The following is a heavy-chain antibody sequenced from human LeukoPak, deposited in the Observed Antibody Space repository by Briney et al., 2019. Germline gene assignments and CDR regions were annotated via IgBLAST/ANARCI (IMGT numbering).Heavy chain of an antibody. V-gene: IGHV3-23*01. CDR3: ARRPRDTSGYYLGAFHD. CDR1: GFTFTNYA. J-gene: IGHJ3*01. Sequence: PGGSLRLSCAASGFTFTNYAMTWVRQAPGKGLEWVSVIGASGADTYYSDSVKGRFTVSRDNSQNTLFLHMSSLRAEDTAVYFCARRPRDTSGYYLGAFHDWGQGTTVTDSS. CDR2: IGASGADT. D-gene: IGHD3-22*01.